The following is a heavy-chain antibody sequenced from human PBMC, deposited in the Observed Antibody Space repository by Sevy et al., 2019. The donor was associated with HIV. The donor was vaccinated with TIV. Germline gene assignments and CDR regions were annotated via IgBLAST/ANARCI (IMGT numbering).Heavy chain of an antibody. CDR1: GFTFSSAW. D-gene: IGHD6-6*01. CDR2: SESKIDGGTI. Sequence: GGSLRLSCAVSGFTFSSAWMSWFRLTPGKRLEWVGRSESKIDGGTIYYAAPVKGRFSISRDDSKNTLFLQMNSLKTEDTAVYYCATDHPPEQLVSDYWGQGTLVTVSS. J-gene: IGHJ4*02. V-gene: IGHV3-15*04. CDR3: ATDHPPEQLVSDY.